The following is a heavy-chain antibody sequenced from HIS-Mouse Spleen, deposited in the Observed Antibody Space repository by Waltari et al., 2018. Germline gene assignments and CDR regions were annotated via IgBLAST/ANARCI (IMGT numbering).Heavy chain of an antibody. V-gene: IGHV1-8*01. CDR1: GSPYTSYH. Sequence: QVQPVQSGAEVNKPGASVTVSCTASGSPYTSYHINWVRQATAPAPEWMGMMNPKSGNTGYAQKFQGRVTMTRNTSISTAYMELSSLRSEDTAVYYCARGLDARIAAAGKGYYYYGMDVWGQGTTVTVSS. J-gene: IGHJ6*02. D-gene: IGHD6-13*01. CDR2: MNPKSGNT. CDR3: ARGLDARIAAAGKGYYYYGMDV.